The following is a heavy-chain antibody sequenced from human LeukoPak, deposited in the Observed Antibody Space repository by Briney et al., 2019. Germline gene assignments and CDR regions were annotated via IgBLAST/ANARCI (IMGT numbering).Heavy chain of an antibody. Sequence: SETLSLTCTVSGGSISSGGYYWSWIRQPPGKGLEWIGYNYYSGSTYYNPSLKSRVTISVDTSKNQFSLKLSSVTAADTAVYYCARGPVIPAAIDDFWDYFDYWGQGTLVTVSS. D-gene: IGHD2-2*01. CDR1: GGSISSGGYY. CDR2: NYYSGST. CDR3: ARGPVIPAAIDDFWDYFDY. V-gene: IGHV4-30-4*08. J-gene: IGHJ4*02.